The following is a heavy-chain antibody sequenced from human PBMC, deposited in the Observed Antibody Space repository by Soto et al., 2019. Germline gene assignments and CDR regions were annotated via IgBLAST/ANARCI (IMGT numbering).Heavy chain of an antibody. J-gene: IGHJ5*02. D-gene: IGHD3-16*01. Sequence: GGSLRLSCEASGFAVGSYALTWVRQAPGKGLEWIAIISRTGGTTYYADSVKGRFGISRDNSKNTLYLHMRTLRAEDAATYYCARSVTGRAEINWFDPWGQGTLVTVSS. V-gene: IGHV3-23*01. CDR3: ARSVTGRAEINWFDP. CDR2: ISRTGGTT. CDR1: GFAVGSYA.